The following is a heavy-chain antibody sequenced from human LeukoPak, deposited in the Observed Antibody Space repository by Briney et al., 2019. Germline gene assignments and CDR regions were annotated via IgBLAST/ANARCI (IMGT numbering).Heavy chain of an antibody. CDR3: ARSRSGYFRYLDY. CDR2: ISSSASTI. Sequence: GGSLRLSCAASGFTFNSFEMTWVRQAPGKGLEWVSYISSSASTIYYADSVKGRFTISRDNAKNSLYLQMNSLRAEDTAVYYCARSRSGYFRYLDYWGQGALVTVSS. V-gene: IGHV3-48*03. D-gene: IGHD3-22*01. CDR1: GFTFNSFE. J-gene: IGHJ4*02.